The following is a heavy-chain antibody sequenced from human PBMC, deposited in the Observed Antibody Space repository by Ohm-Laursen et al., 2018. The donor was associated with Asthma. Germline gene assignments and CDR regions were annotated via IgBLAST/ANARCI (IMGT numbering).Heavy chain of an antibody. CDR2: IIPIFGTA. Sequence: SSVKVSCKASGGTFSSYAISWVRQALGQGLEWMGGIIPIFGTANYAQKFQGRVTITADESTSTAYMELSSLRSEDTAVYYCARDVPGIGALFDYWGQGTLVTVSS. CDR3: ARDVPGIGALFDY. J-gene: IGHJ4*02. CDR1: GGTFSSYA. V-gene: IGHV1-69*01. D-gene: IGHD6-13*01.